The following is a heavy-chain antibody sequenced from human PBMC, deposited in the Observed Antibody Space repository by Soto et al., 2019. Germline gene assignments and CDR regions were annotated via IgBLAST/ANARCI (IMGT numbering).Heavy chain of an antibody. CDR2: IYPVASDT. V-gene: IGHV5-51*01. Sequence: GESLKISCQGSGYTFSNYWIGWVRQMPGKGLEWMGMIYPVASDTRYSPSFQGHVTISADKSINTAYLQWSSLGASDTAMYYCVRRWGFGRMYYFDYWGQGTEVTVSS. J-gene: IGHJ4*02. D-gene: IGHD3-10*01. CDR3: VRRWGFGRMYYFDY. CDR1: GYTFSNYW.